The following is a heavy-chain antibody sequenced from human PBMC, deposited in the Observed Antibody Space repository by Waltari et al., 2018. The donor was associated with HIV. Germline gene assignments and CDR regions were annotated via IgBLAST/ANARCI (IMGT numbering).Heavy chain of an antibody. Sequence: QLQLQESGPGLVKPSETLSLTCPVSGGSISSSSYYWGWIRQPPGKGLEWIGSIYYSGSTYYNPSLKSRVTISVDTSKNQFSLKLSSVTAADTAVYYCARDHEKSIAVADTFDYWGQGTLVTVSS. J-gene: IGHJ4*02. CDR3: ARDHEKSIAVADTFDY. D-gene: IGHD6-19*01. V-gene: IGHV4-39*02. CDR1: GGSISSSSYY. CDR2: IYYSGST.